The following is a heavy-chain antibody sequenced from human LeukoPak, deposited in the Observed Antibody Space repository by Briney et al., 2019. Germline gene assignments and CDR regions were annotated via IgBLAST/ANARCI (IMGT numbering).Heavy chain of an antibody. CDR3: ARAANYYGSGALCYYMDV. CDR1: GYSISSGYY. D-gene: IGHD3-10*01. V-gene: IGHV4-38-2*02. J-gene: IGHJ6*03. CDR2: IDHSGST. Sequence: SETLSLTCTVSGYSISSGYYWGWIRQPPGKGLEWTGSIDHSGSTYYNPSLKSRVTISVDTSKNQFSLKLSSVTAADTAVYYCARAANYYGSGALCYYMDVWGKGTTVTVSS.